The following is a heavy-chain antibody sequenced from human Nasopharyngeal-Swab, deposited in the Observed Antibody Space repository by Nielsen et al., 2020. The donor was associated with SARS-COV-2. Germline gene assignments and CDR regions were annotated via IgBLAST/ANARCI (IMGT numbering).Heavy chain of an antibody. Sequence: VRQPPGKGLAWVSAISGSGAGSYYVDSEKGRFTISRDNSKNTEYLQMNGLRPEDKAVDYCAREGRLSNGWCADSWGRGTLVTVSS. J-gene: IGHJ4*02. D-gene: IGHD6-19*01. CDR2: ISGSGAGS. V-gene: IGHV3-23*01. CDR3: AREGRLSNGWCADS.